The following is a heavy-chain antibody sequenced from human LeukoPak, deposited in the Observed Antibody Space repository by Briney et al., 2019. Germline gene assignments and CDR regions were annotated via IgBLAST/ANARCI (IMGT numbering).Heavy chain of an antibody. CDR1: GFTFSSYS. J-gene: IGHJ4*02. CDR2: IKQDGSEK. D-gene: IGHD3-3*01. V-gene: IGHV3-7*01. CDR3: ASGVVITPMNY. Sequence: GGSLRLSCAASGFTFSSYSMNWVRQAPGKGLEWVANIKQDGSEKYYVDSVKGRFTISRDNAKNSLYLQMNSLRAEDTAVYYCASGVVITPMNYWGQGTLVTVSS.